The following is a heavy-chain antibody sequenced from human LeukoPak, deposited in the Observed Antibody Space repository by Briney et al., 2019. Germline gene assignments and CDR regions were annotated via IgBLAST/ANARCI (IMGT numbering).Heavy chain of an antibody. CDR3: GAFGVVVIRYYFDY. D-gene: IGHD3-22*01. CDR1: GGSISSSSYY. V-gene: IGHV4-39*01. Sequence: PSETLSLTCTGSGGSISSSSYYWGWIRQSPRKGLEWIGSVFYSGTTYYNPSLKSRVTISVDTSKNQFSLKLSSVTAADTAVYYCGAFGVVVIRYYFDYWGQGTLVTVSS. CDR2: VFYSGTT. J-gene: IGHJ4*02.